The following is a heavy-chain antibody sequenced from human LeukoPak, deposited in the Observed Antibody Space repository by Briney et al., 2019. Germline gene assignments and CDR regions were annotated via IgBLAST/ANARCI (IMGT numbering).Heavy chain of an antibody. CDR3: ATEWSYGSGSPTYDY. V-gene: IGHV4-39*07. J-gene: IGHJ4*02. CDR2: IYYSGST. Sequence: PSETLSLTCTFSGGSISSSSYYWGWIRQPPGKGLEWIGSIYYSGSTYYNPSLKSRVTMSVDTSKNQFSLKLSSVTAADTAVYYCATEWSYGSGSPTYDYWGQGTLVTVFS. CDR1: GGSISSSSYY. D-gene: IGHD3-10*01.